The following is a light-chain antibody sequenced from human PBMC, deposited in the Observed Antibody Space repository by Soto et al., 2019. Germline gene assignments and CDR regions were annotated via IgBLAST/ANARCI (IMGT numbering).Light chain of an antibody. J-gene: IGLJ1*01. Sequence: QLLLTQPPSVSGAPGQRVTISCTGSSSNIGADYAVHWYQHLPGTAPKLLITGDTSRPSGVPDRFSGSRSGTSASLAISGLQSEDEADYYCAAWDDSLNGFVFGTGTKLTVL. CDR2: GDT. CDR1: SSNIGADYA. CDR3: AAWDDSLNGFV. V-gene: IGLV1-40*01.